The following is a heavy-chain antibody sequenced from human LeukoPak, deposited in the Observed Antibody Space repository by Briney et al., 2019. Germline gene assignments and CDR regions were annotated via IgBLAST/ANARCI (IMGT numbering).Heavy chain of an antibody. CDR2: ISALTGDT. J-gene: IGHJ5*02. D-gene: IGHD1-14*01. CDR3: AREATGRAFDP. Sequence: GASVKVSCKASGYTFTSHYMHWVRQAPGQGLEWMGWISALTGDTNYAQKFQGRLTMTTDTSTDTAYMEMRSLRSDDTAVYYCAREATGRAFDPWGQGTLVVVSS. V-gene: IGHV1-18*04. CDR1: GYTFTSHY.